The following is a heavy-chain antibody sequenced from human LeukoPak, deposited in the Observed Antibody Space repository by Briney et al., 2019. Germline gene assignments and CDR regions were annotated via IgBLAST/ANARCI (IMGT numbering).Heavy chain of an antibody. CDR1: GYSFTSYC. CDR3: ARMKCGGDCYSGFYFDY. J-gene: IGHJ4*02. CDR2: IYPGDSDT. V-gene: IGHV5-51*01. D-gene: IGHD2-21*02. Sequence: GESLKISCKGSGYSFTSYCIGWVRQMPGKGLEWMGIIYPGDSDTRYSPSFQGQVTISADKSISTAYLQWSSLKASDTAMYYCARMKCGGDCYSGFYFDYWGQGTLVTVSS.